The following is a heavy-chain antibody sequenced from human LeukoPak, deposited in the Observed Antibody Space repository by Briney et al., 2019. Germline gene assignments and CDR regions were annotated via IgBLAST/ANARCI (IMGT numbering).Heavy chain of an antibody. CDR3: ATKAREAPE. V-gene: IGHV3-7*03. CDR2: IKQDRSEK. CDR1: GFTFTNYW. J-gene: IGHJ4*01. Sequence: PGGSLRLSCAASGFTFTNYWMSWVRQAPGKGLELVANIKQDRSEKYYVDSVKGRFTVSRDNAKSALYLQMNSLGVEDTAIYYCATKAREAPEWGQGTLVTVSS. D-gene: IGHD1/OR15-1a*01.